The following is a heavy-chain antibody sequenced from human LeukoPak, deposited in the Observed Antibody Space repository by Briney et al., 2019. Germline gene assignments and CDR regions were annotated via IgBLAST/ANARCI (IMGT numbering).Heavy chain of an antibody. J-gene: IGHJ6*03. CDR2: INHSGST. CDR3: ASMEDYYYYMDV. D-gene: IGHD3-10*01. V-gene: IGHV4-39*01. CDR1: GGSIRRSSYY. Sequence: SETLSLTCTVSGGSIRRSSYYWGWIRQPPGKGLEWIGEINHSGSTNYNPSLKSRVTISVDTSKNQFSLKLSSVTAADTAVYYCASMEDYYYYMDVWGKGTTVTISS.